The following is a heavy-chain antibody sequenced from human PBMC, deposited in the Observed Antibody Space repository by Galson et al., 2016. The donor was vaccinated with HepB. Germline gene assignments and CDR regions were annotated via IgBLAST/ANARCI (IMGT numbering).Heavy chain of an antibody. CDR1: GGSISTSNW. CDR2: VYNSGST. D-gene: IGHD1/OR15-1a*01. J-gene: IGHJ4*02. V-gene: IGHV4-4*02. Sequence: SETLSLTCVVSGGSISTSNWWSWVRQSPGEGLEWIGNVYNSGSTHYNPSLKSRFTITVAKSKNHFTLNVTSGTAADTAVYYCAQDGGWEQYYFDNWGQGTLVTVSS. CDR3: AQDGGWEQYYFDN.